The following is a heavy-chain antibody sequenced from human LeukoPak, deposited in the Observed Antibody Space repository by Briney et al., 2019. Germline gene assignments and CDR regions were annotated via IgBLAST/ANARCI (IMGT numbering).Heavy chain of an antibody. CDR1: GYTFTSYT. D-gene: IGHD4-17*01. V-gene: IGHV1-3*01. CDR3: ARDLTDYGALFGY. Sequence: ASVEVSCKASGYTFTSYTMHWVRQAPGQRLEWMGWINAGNGNTKYSQKFQGRVTITRDTSASTAYMELSSLRSEDTAVYYCARDLTDYGALFGYWGQGTLVTVSS. J-gene: IGHJ4*02. CDR2: INAGNGNT.